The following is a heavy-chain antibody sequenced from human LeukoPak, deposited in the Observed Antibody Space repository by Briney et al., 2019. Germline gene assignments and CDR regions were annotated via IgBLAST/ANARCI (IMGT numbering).Heavy chain of an antibody. CDR3: ARHWSLGNPDAFDI. CDR1: GYSISSGYF. CDR2: IYRNGST. D-gene: IGHD4-23*01. J-gene: IGHJ3*02. Sequence: SETLSLTCTVSGYSISSGYFWGWIRQPPGKGLEWIGSIYRNGSTYYNPSLKSRVTISVDTSKNQFSLKLSSVTAADTAVYYCARHWSLGNPDAFDIWGQGTMVTVSS. V-gene: IGHV4-38-2*02.